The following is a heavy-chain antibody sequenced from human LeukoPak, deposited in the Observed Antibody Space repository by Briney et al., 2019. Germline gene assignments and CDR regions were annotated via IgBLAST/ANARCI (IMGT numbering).Heavy chain of an antibody. Sequence: ASVKVSCKASGYTFTGYYMHWVRQAPGQGLEWMGRINPNSGGTNYAQKFQGRVTMTRDTSISIAYMELSRLRSDDTAVYYCASFAVTTWIFSYYYYYMDVWGKGTTVTVSS. CDR3: ASFAVTTWIFSYYYYYMDV. V-gene: IGHV1-2*06. CDR2: INPNSGGT. D-gene: IGHD4-17*01. J-gene: IGHJ6*03. CDR1: GYTFTGYY.